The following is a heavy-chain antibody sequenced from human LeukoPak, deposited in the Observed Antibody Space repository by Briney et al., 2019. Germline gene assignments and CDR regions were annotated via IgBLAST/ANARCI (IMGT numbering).Heavy chain of an antibody. CDR1: GLTFSSYW. D-gene: IGHD4-23*01. V-gene: IGHV3-7*01. CDR3: ARVLTGRWSSDY. Sequence: GGSLRLSCAASGLTFSSYWMSWVRQAPGKGLEWVANIKQDGSEKYYVDSVKGRFTISRDNAKNSLYLQMNSLRAEDTAVYYCARVLTGRWSSDYWGQGTLVTVSS. J-gene: IGHJ4*02. CDR2: IKQDGSEK.